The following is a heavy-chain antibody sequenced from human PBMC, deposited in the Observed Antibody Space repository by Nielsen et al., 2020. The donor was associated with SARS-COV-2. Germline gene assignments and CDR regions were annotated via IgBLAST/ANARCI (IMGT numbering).Heavy chain of an antibody. V-gene: IGHV3-30*18. CDR2: ISYDGSNK. D-gene: IGHD6-13*01. Sequence: GGSLRLSCAASGFTFSSYGMHWVRQAPGKGLEWVAVISYDGSNKYYADSVKGRFTISRDNSKNTLYLQMNSLRAEDTAVYYCAKWGYSSSWDTPYGMDVWGQGTTVTVSS. J-gene: IGHJ6*02. CDR3: AKWGYSSSWDTPYGMDV. CDR1: GFTFSSYG.